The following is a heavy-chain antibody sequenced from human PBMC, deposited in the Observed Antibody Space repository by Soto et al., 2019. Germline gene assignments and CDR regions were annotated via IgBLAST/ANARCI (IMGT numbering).Heavy chain of an antibody. V-gene: IGHV4-31*03. Sequence: SETLSLTCTVSGGSISSGGYYWSWIRQHPGKGLEWIGYIYYSGSTYYNPSLKSRVTISVDTSKNQFSLKLSSVTAADTAVYYCATAREGDRGPVVNPASAFDIWGQGTMVTVSS. CDR2: IYYSGST. CDR3: ATAREGDRGPVVNPASAFDI. D-gene: IGHD2-15*01. J-gene: IGHJ3*02. CDR1: GGSISSGGYY.